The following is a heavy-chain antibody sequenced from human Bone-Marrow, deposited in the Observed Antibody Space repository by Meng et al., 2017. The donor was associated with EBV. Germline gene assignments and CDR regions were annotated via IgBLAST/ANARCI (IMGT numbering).Heavy chain of an antibody. D-gene: IGHD2-15*01. J-gene: IGHJ5*02. CDR1: GDTFSSYN. CDR3: ARGDVVVEAATPPDR. Sequence: QGLLVQSGAGGTKPGSSVKVACKASGDTFSSYNFTWVRQAPGQGLEWMGGIIPLFGTTDYAQNFQGRVTITADEVTSTVYMELASLRSDDTAVYFCARGDVVVEAATPPDRWGQGTLVTVSS. V-gene: IGHV1-69*01. CDR2: IIPLFGTT.